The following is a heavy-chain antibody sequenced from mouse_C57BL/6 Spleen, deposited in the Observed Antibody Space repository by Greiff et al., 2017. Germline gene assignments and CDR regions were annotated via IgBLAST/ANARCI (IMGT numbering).Heavy chain of an antibody. CDR2: INPGSGGT. Sequence: VQLQQSGAELVRPGTSVKVSCKASGYAFTYYLIEWVKQRPGQGLEWIGVINPGSGGTNYNEKFKGKATLTADKSSSTAYMQLSSLTSEDSAVYFCARYDSNWFAYWGQGTLVTVSA. V-gene: IGHV1-54*01. CDR1: GYAFTYYL. D-gene: IGHD2-5*01. J-gene: IGHJ3*01. CDR3: ARYDSNWFAY.